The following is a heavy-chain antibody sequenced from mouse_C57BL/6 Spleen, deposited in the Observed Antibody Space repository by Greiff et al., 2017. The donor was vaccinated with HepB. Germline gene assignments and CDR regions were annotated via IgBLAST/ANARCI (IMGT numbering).Heavy chain of an antibody. CDR1: GYAFTNYL. CDR2: INPGSGGN. J-gene: IGHJ2*01. V-gene: IGHV1-54*01. Sequence: QVQLQQSGAELVRPGTSVKVSCKASGYAFTNYLIEWVKQRPGQGLEWIGVINPGSGGNNYNEKFKGKATLTADKSSSTAYMQISSLTSEDSAVYFCARGEGGDYWGQGTTLTVSS. CDR3: ARGEGGDY.